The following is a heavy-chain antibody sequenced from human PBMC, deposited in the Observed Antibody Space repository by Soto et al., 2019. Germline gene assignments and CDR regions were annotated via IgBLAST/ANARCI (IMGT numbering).Heavy chain of an antibody. J-gene: IGHJ4*02. Sequence: GGSLRLSCAASGFTFSSYAMHWVRQAPGKGLEWVAVISYDGSNKYYADSVKGRFTISRDNSKNTLYLQVNSLRAEDTAVYYCARDPLLIVGATRSYYFDYWGQGTLVTVSS. V-gene: IGHV3-30-3*01. D-gene: IGHD1-26*01. CDR2: ISYDGSNK. CDR1: GFTFSSYA. CDR3: ARDPLLIVGATRSYYFDY.